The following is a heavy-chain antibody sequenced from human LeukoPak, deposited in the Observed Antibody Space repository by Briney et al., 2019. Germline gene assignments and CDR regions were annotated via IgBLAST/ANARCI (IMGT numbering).Heavy chain of an antibody. CDR3: AKDGVGGTHSDY. CDR1: GFSFRTCG. J-gene: IGHJ4*02. Sequence: PGGSLRLSCAASGFSFRTCGMHWFRQAPGKGLEWVGVTRYDGSNEFYADSVKGRFTISRDNSKNTLYLQMNSLRAEDTAVYYCAKDGVGGTHSDYWGQGTLVTVSP. V-gene: IGHV3-33*06. CDR2: TRYDGSNE. D-gene: IGHD1-26*01.